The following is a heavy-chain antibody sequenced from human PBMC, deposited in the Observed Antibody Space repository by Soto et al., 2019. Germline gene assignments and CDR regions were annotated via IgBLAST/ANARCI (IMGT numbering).Heavy chain of an antibody. Sequence: GYSLQVSCKASGYTFTGYYMHWVRQAPGQGLEWMGWINPNSGGTNYAQKFQGRVTMTRDTSISTAYMELSRLRSDDTAVYYCARVPPKYQLPQRLKFDPWGQGTLVTGSS. J-gene: IGHJ5*02. CDR2: INPNSGGT. CDR1: GYTFTGYY. CDR3: ARVPPKYQLPQRLKFDP. D-gene: IGHD2-2*01. V-gene: IGHV1-2*02.